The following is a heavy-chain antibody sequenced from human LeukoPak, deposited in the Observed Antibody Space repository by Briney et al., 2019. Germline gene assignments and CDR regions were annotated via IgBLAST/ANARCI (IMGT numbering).Heavy chain of an antibody. J-gene: IGHJ4*02. CDR2: INHSGST. CDR1: GGSFSGYY. CDR3: ARGSPYYDYVWGSYRSIGLIFDY. Sequence: PSETLSLTCAVYGGSFSGYYWSWIRQTPGKGLEWIGEINHSGSTNYNPSLKSRVTISVDTSKNQFSLKLSSVTAADTAVYYCARGSPYYDYVWGSYRSIGLIFDYWGQGTLVTVSS. V-gene: IGHV4-34*01. D-gene: IGHD3-16*02.